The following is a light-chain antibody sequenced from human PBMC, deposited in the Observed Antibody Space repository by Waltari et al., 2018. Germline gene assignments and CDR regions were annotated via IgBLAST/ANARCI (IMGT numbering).Light chain of an antibody. J-gene: IGLJ3*02. V-gene: IGLV1-47*01. CDR3: LAWDASLSGWV. Sequence: QSVLTQPPSTSGTPGQAVTISCSGSSPNIENTYVYWYQQLPGTAPKLLVYWNNRRPSGLTDRFFASKSGTSASLAISGLRSEDEGDYYCLAWDASLSGWVFGGGTKVTVL. CDR2: WNN. CDR1: SPNIENTY.